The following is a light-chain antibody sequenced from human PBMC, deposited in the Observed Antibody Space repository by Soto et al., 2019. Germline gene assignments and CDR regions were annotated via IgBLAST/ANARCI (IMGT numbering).Light chain of an antibody. CDR1: QSTSSY. Sequence: DIQMTQSPSSLSASVGDRDTITCRASQSTSSYLNWYQQKPGKAPKLLIYAASSLRSGVPSRFSGSGSGTDITVTISSLQPEDFATYYCQHCYSTPLTFGGGAKVES. V-gene: IGKV1-39*01. CDR3: QHCYSTPLT. CDR2: AAS. J-gene: IGKJ4*01.